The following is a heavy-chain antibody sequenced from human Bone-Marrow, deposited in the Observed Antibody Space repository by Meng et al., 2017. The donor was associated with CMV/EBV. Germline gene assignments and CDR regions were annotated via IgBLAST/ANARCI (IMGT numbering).Heavy chain of an antibody. CDR1: GFTFSSCE. CDR3: GGHL. V-gene: IGHV3-48*03. D-gene: IGHD2-21*01. Sequence: GGSLRLSCAASGFTFSSCELNWVRQAPEKGLEWVSYISSSGNTKYYADSVKGRFTISRDNAKNSLYLQMNSLRAEDTAVYYCGGHLWGQGTLVAVSS. J-gene: IGHJ4*02. CDR2: ISSSGNTK.